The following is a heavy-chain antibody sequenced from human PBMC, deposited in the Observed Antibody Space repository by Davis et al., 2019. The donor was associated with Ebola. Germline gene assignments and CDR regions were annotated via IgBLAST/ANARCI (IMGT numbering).Heavy chain of an antibody. CDR3: AKDIGVSYYYYGMDV. V-gene: IGHV3-9*01. Sequence: PGGSLSLSCAASGFTFDDYAMHWVRQAPGKGLEWVSGISWNSGSIGYADSVKGRFTISRDNAKNSLYLQMNSLRAEDTALYYCAKDIGVSYYYYGMDVWGQGTTVTVSS. J-gene: IGHJ6*02. CDR1: GFTFDDYA. D-gene: IGHD3-10*01. CDR2: ISWNSGSI.